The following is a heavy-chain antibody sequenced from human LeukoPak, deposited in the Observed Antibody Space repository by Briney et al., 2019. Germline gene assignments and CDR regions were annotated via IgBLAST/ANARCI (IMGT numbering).Heavy chain of an antibody. CDR2: IYSSGST. CDR1: GGSISSYY. J-gene: IGHJ4*02. CDR3: ARHVGIHLWSLYFDY. Sequence: PSETLSLTCIVSGGSISSYYWSWIRQPPGKGLEWIGYIYSSGSTDYNPSLKSRATISLDTSNHQFSLKLASVTAADTAVYYCARHVGIHLWSLYFDYWGQGSLVTVSS. V-gene: IGHV4-59*08. D-gene: IGHD5-18*01.